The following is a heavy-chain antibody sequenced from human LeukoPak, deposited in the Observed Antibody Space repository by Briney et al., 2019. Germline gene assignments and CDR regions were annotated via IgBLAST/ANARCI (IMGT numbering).Heavy chain of an antibody. V-gene: IGHV3-21*01. Sequence: PGGSLRLSCAASGFTFSSYSMNWVRQAPGKGLEWVSSISSSSSYIYYADSVKGRFTISRDNAKNSLYLQMNSLRAEDTAVYYCARDHYVTMIVVVPFDYWGQGTLVTVSS. J-gene: IGHJ4*02. CDR1: GFTFSSYS. CDR3: ARDHYVTMIVVVPFDY. CDR2: ISSSSSYI. D-gene: IGHD3-22*01.